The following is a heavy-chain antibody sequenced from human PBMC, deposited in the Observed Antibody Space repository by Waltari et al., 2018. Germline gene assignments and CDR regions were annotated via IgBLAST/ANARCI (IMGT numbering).Heavy chain of an antibody. J-gene: IGHJ3*02. D-gene: IGHD3-3*01. CDR1: GFSLSTSGVG. CDR3: AHSTGPLEANGAFDI. V-gene: IGHV2-5*02. CDR2: IYWDDDK. Sequence: QITLKESGPTLVKPTQTLTLTCTFSGFSLSTSGVGVGWIRQPPGKALEWLALIYWDDDKRYSPSLKSRLTITKDTSKNQVVLTMTNMDPVDTATYCCAHSTGPLEANGAFDIWGQGTMVTVSS.